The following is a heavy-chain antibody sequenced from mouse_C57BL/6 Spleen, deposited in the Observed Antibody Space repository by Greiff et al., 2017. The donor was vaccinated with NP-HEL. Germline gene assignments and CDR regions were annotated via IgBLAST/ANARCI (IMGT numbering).Heavy chain of an antibody. CDR1: GFTFSDYY. Sequence: EVQRVESEGGLVQPGSSMKLSCTASGFTFSDYYMAWVRQVPEKGLEWVANINYDGSSTYYLNSLKSRFIISRDNAKNILYLQMSSLKSEDTATYYCARDPGYYGNSWYFDVWGTGTTVTVSS. V-gene: IGHV5-16*01. CDR3: ARDPGYYGNSWYFDV. J-gene: IGHJ1*03. D-gene: IGHD2-1*01. CDR2: INYDGSST.